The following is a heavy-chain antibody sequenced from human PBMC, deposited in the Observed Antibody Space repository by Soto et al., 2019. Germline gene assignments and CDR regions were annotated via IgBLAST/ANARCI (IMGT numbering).Heavy chain of an antibody. CDR1: GFTFDIYW. Sequence: EVHLVESGGGLVQPGGSLRLSCAASGFTFDIYWLSWVRQFTDRRLEWVANIREDGGRKGYVDSVEGRFTISRDNAKTSMYLHRDSLRFEGTAVYFCARDGYGGFVDYWGLGTLVTVSS. D-gene: IGHD1-26*01. CDR3: ARDGYGGFVDY. V-gene: IGHV3-7*05. CDR2: IREDGGRK. J-gene: IGHJ4*02.